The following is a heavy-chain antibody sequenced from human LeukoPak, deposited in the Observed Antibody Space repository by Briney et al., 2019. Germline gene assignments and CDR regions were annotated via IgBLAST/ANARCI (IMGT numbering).Heavy chain of an antibody. CDR1: GGSVSSGDYY. Sequence: SQTLSLTCTVSGGSVSSGDYYWSWLRQHPGKGLEWIVYIYSSGTTYYNPSLKSRLTISVDTSKNQFSLKLSSVTAADTAVYYCARAAQNWNNAPYFDFWGQETLVTVS. CDR3: ARAAQNWNNAPYFDF. J-gene: IGHJ4*02. V-gene: IGHV4-31*03. CDR2: IYSSGTT. D-gene: IGHD1/OR15-1a*01.